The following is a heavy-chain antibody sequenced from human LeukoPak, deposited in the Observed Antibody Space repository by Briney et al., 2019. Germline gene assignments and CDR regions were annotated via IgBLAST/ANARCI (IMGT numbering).Heavy chain of an antibody. CDR1: GFTFSSYS. CDR2: ISSSSSYI. Sequence: GGSLGLSCAASGFTFSSYSMNWVRQAPGKGLEWVSSISSSSSYIYYADSVKGRFTISRDNAKNSLFLQMNSLRAEDTAVYYCARIYYGSGTPPHWGQGTLVTVSS. J-gene: IGHJ4*02. CDR3: ARIYYGSGTPPH. D-gene: IGHD3-10*01. V-gene: IGHV3-21*01.